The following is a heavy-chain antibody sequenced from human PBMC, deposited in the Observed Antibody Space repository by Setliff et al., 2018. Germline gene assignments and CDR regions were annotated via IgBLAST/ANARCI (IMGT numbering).Heavy chain of an antibody. CDR3: AISSLSIWSGGNCPNAFDF. CDR1: ANIFRSYG. CDR2: ISTYNSHT. V-gene: IGHV1-18*01. D-gene: IGHD2-15*01. J-gene: IGHJ3*01. Sequence: ASVKVSCKTSANIFRSYGLSWVRQAPGQGLDWMGWISTYNSHTNYAPKLQGRPTMTTDASTSTAYMELRNLRFDDTAVYYCAISSLSIWSGGNCPNAFDFWGQGTMVTVSS.